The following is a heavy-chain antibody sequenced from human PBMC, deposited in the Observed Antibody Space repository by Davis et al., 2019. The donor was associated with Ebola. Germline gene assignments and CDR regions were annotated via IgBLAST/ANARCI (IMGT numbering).Heavy chain of an antibody. CDR2: INAGNGNT. Sequence: ASVKVSCKASGYSLPTSEMHWVRQAPGQGLEWMGWINAGNGNTKYSQKFQGRVTITRDTSASTAYMELSSLRSEDTAVYYCARSITMVQVINWFDPWGQGTLVTVSS. D-gene: IGHD3-10*01. CDR1: GYSLPTSE. V-gene: IGHV1-3*01. J-gene: IGHJ5*02. CDR3: ARSITMVQVINWFDP.